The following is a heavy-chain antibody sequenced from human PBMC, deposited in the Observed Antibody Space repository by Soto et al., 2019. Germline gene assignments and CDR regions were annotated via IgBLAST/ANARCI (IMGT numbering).Heavy chain of an antibody. CDR1: GFTFDDYA. CDR3: AKGVAGWYYFDY. J-gene: IGHJ4*02. D-gene: IGHD3-3*01. CDR2: ISWNVGSI. Sequence: EVQLVESGGGLVQPGRSLRLSCAASGFTFDDYAMHWVRQAPGKGLEWVSGISWNVGSIAYADSVKGRFTISRDNAKNSLYLLMNSLRAEDTALYYCAKGVAGWYYFDYWGQGTLVTVSS. V-gene: IGHV3-9*01.